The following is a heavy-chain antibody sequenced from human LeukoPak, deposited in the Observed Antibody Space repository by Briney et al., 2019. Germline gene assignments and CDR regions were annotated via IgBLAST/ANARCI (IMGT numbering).Heavy chain of an antibody. Sequence: PGGSLRLSCAASGFTFNTFNMNWVRQAPGKGLEWVSSITSGGDYIYYADSVKGRFTISRDNAKSSLYLQMNSLRAEDTAVYYCARNYDFWSSPQGYMDVWGKGTTVTVSS. D-gene: IGHD3-3*01. V-gene: IGHV3-21*01. J-gene: IGHJ6*03. CDR3: ARNYDFWSSPQGYMDV. CDR1: GFTFNTFN. CDR2: ITSGGDYI.